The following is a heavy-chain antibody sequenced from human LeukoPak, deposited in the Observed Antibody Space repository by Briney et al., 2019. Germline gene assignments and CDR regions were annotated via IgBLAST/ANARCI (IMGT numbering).Heavy chain of an antibody. J-gene: IGHJ3*02. CDR3: AAFPIVVVVAAKGDAFDI. D-gene: IGHD2-15*01. V-gene: IGHV1-2*04. CDR2: INPNSGGT. CDR1: GYTFTGYY. Sequence: ASVKVSCKASGYTFTGYYMHWVRQAPGQGLEWMGWINPNSGGTNYAQKFQGWVTITRDMSTSTAYMELSSLRSEDTAVYYCAAFPIVVVVAAKGDAFDIWGQGTMVTVSS.